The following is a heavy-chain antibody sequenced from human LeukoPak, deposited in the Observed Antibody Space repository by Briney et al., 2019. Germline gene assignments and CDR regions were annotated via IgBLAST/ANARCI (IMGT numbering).Heavy chain of an antibody. Sequence: ASVKVSCKASGYTFTKSYIHWVRQAPGQRLEWMGLINPGGDNTNYAQNFQGRVTMTRDTSISTAYMELSRLRSDDTAVYYCARDFFGTANWFDPWGQGTLVTVSS. CDR1: GYTFTKSY. CDR2: INPGGDNT. V-gene: IGHV1-46*01. D-gene: IGHD3-10*01. J-gene: IGHJ5*02. CDR3: ARDFFGTANWFDP.